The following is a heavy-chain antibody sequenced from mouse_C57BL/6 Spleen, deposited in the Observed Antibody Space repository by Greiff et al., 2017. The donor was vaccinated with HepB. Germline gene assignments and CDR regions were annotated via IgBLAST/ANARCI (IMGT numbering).Heavy chain of an antibody. J-gene: IGHJ2*01. CDR1: GFNIKDDY. D-gene: IGHD1-1*01. CDR2: IEPENGDT. V-gene: IGHV14-4*01. CDR3: TTSYYGSSDY. Sequence: EVQLQQSGAELVRPGASVKLSCTASGFNIKDDYMHWVKQRPEQGLEWIGWIEPENGDTEYASKFQGKATITADTSSNTAYLQLSSLTSEDTAVYYCTTSYYGSSDYWGQGTTLTVSS.